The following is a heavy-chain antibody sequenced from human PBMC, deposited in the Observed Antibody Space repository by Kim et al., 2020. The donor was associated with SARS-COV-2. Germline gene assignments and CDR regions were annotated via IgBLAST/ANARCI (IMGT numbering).Heavy chain of an antibody. CDR1: GFTFSRSA. Sequence: GGSLRLSCAASGFTFSRSAMSWVRQAPGKGLEWVSAINAGGSNTYYADSVKGRFTISRDDSKNTLYLQMNSLRAEDAAVYYCAKWGGRDASNWYGPFDFWGQGALVTVSS. CDR2: INAGGSNT. CDR3: AKWGGRDASNWYGPFDF. V-gene: IGHV3-23*01. J-gene: IGHJ4*02. D-gene: IGHD6-13*01.